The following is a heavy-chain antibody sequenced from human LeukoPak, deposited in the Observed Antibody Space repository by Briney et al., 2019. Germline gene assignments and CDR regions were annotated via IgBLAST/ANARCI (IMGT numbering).Heavy chain of an antibody. D-gene: IGHD5/OR15-5a*01. V-gene: IGHV3-74*01. CDR3: ARSVYYDALHI. Sequence: GGSLSLTCTASGFTISSYWMHWVRQAPGKGLVWVSRINSDGLSTIYADSVKGRFTISRDNAKNTLYLQMNSLRAEDTAMYYCARSVYYDALHIWRQGTMVTVSS. J-gene: IGHJ3*02. CDR1: GFTISSYW. CDR2: INSDGLST.